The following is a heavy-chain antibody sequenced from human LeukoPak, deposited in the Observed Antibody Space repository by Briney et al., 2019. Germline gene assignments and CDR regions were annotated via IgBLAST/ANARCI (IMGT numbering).Heavy chain of an antibody. CDR1: GFTVSSNY. J-gene: IGHJ4*02. V-gene: IGHV3-66*01. CDR2: IYSGGST. D-gene: IGHD1-7*01. CDR3: ARGDTGINWNYHLD. Sequence: GGSLRLSCAASGFTVSSNYMSWVRQAPGKGLEWVSVIYSGGSTYYADSVKGRFTISRDNSKNTLYLQMNSLRAEDTAVYYCARGDTGINWNYHLDWGQGTLVTVSS.